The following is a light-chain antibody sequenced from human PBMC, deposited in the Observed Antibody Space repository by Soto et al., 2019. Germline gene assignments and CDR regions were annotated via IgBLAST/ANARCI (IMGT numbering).Light chain of an antibody. CDR1: QSVSSTY. CDR3: LQYGNSPYS. J-gene: IGKJ2*03. V-gene: IGKV3-20*01. Sequence: EIVLTRSPGTLSLSPGERATLSCRASQSVSSTYLVWYQQKPGQAPRLLIYGASTRATGIPDRFSGSGSGTDFTLTISRLEPEDFAVFYCLQYGNSPYSFGQGTKVDIK. CDR2: GAS.